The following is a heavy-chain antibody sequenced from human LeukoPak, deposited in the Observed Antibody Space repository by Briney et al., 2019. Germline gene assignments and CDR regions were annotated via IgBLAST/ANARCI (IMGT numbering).Heavy chain of an antibody. J-gene: IGHJ4*02. V-gene: IGHV3-74*01. D-gene: IGHD2-15*01. CDR1: GFTFSSYW. Sequence: GGSLRLSCAASGFTFSSYWMHWVRQAPGKGLVWVSRINSDGSSTSYADSVKGRFTISRDNAKNTLYLQMNSLRVEDTAVYYCAERYCSGGNCYSAGFDCWGQGTQVTVSS. CDR3: AERYCSGGNCYSAGFDC. CDR2: INSDGSST.